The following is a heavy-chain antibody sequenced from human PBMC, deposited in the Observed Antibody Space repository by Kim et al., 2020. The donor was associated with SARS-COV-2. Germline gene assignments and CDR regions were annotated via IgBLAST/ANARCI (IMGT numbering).Heavy chain of an antibody. CDR1: GFTFGDYA. Sequence: GGSLRLSCTASGFTFGDYAMSWVRQAPGKGLEWVGFIRSKAHGATTEYAASVKGRFTISRDDSKSIAYLQMNSLKTEDTAVYYCTRDGSGSYGLYRAFDIWGQGTMVTVSS. CDR3: TRDGSGSYGLYRAFDI. J-gene: IGHJ3*02. D-gene: IGHD1-26*01. CDR2: IRSKAHGATT. V-gene: IGHV3-49*04.